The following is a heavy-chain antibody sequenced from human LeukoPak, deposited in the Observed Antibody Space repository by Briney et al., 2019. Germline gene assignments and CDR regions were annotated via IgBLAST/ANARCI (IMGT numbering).Heavy chain of an antibody. D-gene: IGHD5-18*01. CDR2: IYYSGST. CDR1: GGSISSGGYY. J-gene: IGHJ3*02. Sequence: SQTLSLTCTVSGGSISSGGYYWSWIRQHPGKGLEWIGYIYYSGSTYYNPSLKSRVTISVDTSKNQFSLKLSSVTAADTAVYYCASTTGYSPRRGRDAFDIWGQGTMVTVSS. CDR3: ASTTGYSPRRGRDAFDI. V-gene: IGHV4-31*03.